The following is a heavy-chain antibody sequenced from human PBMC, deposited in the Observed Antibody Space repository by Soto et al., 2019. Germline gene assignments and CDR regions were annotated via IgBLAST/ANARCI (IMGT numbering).Heavy chain of an antibody. CDR3: AKEPSGQKGEFDI. D-gene: IGHD6-19*01. Sequence: EVQLVESGGGLVQPGRSLRLSCAASGFTFDDFAMHWVRQAPGKGLEWVSGISWNSGSLGYADSLKGRFTISRDNAKNSMFLQMNSLRAEDTALYYCAKEPSGQKGEFDIWGQGTMVIVSS. V-gene: IGHV3-9*01. J-gene: IGHJ3*02. CDR2: ISWNSGSL. CDR1: GFTFDDFA.